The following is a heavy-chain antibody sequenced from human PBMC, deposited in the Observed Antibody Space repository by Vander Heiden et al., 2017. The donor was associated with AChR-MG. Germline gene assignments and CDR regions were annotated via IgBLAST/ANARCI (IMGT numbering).Heavy chain of an antibody. D-gene: IGHD3-22*01. J-gene: IGHJ4*02. V-gene: IGHV2-26*01. Sequence: HVTLKESGPVLVKPTETLTLTCTVSGFSLSTARMGVSWIRQPPGKALEWLAHIFSNDEKSYSTSLTGRLTISKDTSKSQVVLTMTNMDPVDTATYYCARIVPPYYYDSSGYYYLDYWGQGTLVTVSS. CDR3: ARIVPPYYYDSSGYYYLDY. CDR2: IFSNDEK. CDR1: GFSLSTARMG.